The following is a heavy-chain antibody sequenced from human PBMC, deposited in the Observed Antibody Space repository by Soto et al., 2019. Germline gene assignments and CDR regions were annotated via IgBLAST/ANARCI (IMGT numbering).Heavy chain of an antibody. V-gene: IGHV1-2*04. J-gene: IGHJ6*02. CDR2: INPNSGGT. CDR3: GREYGYCSGGSCRVSSRGMDV. Sequence: ASVKVSCKASGYTFTGYYMHWVRQAPGQGLEWMGWINPNSGGTNYAQKFQGWVTMTRDTSISTAYMELSRLRSDDTAVYYCGREYGYCSGGSCRVSSRGMDVWGQGTTVTVSS. CDR1: GYTFTGYY. D-gene: IGHD2-15*01.